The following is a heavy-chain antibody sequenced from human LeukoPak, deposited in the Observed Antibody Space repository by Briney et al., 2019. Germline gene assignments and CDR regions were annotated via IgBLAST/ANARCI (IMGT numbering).Heavy chain of an antibody. CDR1: GYTFTSYG. V-gene: IGHV1-18*01. Sequence: ASVKVSCKASGYTFTSYGISWVRQAPGQGLEWMGWISAYNGSTNYAQKLQGRVTMTTDTSTSTAYMELRSLRSEDTAVYYCARGGTIDCSSTSCYYGFDPWGQGTLVTVSS. CDR3: ARGGTIDCSSTSCYYGFDP. D-gene: IGHD2-2*01. J-gene: IGHJ5*02. CDR2: ISAYNGST.